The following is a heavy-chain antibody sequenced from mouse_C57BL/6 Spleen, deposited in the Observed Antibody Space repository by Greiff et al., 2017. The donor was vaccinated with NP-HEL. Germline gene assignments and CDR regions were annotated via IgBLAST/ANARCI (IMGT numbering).Heavy chain of an antibody. CDR1: GYTFTSYW. CDR2: IHPNSGST. Sequence: VQLQQPGAELVKPGASVKLSCKASGYTFTSYWMHWVKQRPGQGLEWIGMIHPNSGSTNYNEKFTIKATLTVHKSSRTAYMQLSSLTAEDCAVYYCARDDYDGDYWGQGTTLTVSS. D-gene: IGHD2-4*01. V-gene: IGHV1-64*01. CDR3: ARDDYDGDY. J-gene: IGHJ2*01.